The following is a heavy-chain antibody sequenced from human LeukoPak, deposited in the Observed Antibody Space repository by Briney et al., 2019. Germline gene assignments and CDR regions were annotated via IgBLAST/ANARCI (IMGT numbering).Heavy chain of an antibody. D-gene: IGHD3-22*01. CDR3: ARDSDSSGLDFDY. V-gene: IGHV4-4*02. Sequence: SGTLSLTCAVSGGSISSGNWWSWVRQPPGKGLEWIGQIYHSGSTNYNPSLKSRVTMSVDMSKNQFSLKLSSMTAADTAVYYCARDSDSSGLDFDYWGQGTLVTVSS. J-gene: IGHJ4*02. CDR1: GGSISSGNW. CDR2: IYHSGST.